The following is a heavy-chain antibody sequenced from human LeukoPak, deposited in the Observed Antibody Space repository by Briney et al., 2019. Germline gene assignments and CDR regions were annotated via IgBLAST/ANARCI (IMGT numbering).Heavy chain of an antibody. J-gene: IGHJ6*02. CDR3: ARVQVDTMVRGVQSPLLYYYYYYGMDV. V-gene: IGHV4-30-4*01. CDR1: GGSISRGDFY. Sequence: SETLSLTCTVSGGSISRGDFYGSWIRQPPGKGLEWIGYIYYSGSTFYNPSLKNRVTISVDTSKNQFSLKLSSVTAADTAVYYCARVQVDTMVRGVQSPLLYYYYYYGMDVWGQGTADTVSS. D-gene: IGHD3-10*01. CDR2: IYYSGST.